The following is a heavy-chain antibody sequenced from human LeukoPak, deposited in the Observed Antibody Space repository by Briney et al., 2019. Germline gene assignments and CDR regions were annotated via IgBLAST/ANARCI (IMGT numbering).Heavy chain of an antibody. CDR3: ARVGGFFAY. CDR2: ISSSSSTI. Sequence: GGSLRLSCAASGFTFSSYSMNWVRQAPGKGLEWVSYISSSSSTIYYADSVKGRFTISRDNAKNSLYLQMNSLIAEDTAVYYCARVGGFFAYWGQGTLVSVSS. V-gene: IGHV3-48*01. CDR1: GFTFSSYS. J-gene: IGHJ4*02. D-gene: IGHD3-16*01.